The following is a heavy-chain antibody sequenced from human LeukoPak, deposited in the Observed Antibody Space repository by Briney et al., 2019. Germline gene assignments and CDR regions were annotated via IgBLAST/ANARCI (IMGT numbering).Heavy chain of an antibody. V-gene: IGHV3-66*01. Sequence: PGGSLRLSCEASGITVSVNYVSWVRQAPGEGLEWVSTLYSGGSSHYADSVKGRFTISRDNSKNTLYLQMDTLRAEDTAVYYCARGYNYAFSFWGQGTLVTVTS. CDR1: GITVSVNY. CDR2: LYSGGSS. J-gene: IGHJ4*02. CDR3: ARGYNYAFSF. D-gene: IGHD5-18*01.